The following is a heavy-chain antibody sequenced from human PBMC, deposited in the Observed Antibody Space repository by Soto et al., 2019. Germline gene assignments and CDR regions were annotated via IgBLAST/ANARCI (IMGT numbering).Heavy chain of an antibody. D-gene: IGHD4-17*01. J-gene: IGHJ5*02. CDR3: ARGVKSGDHSRRFDP. CDR2: MNPNSGNT. CDR1: GYTFTSYD. Sequence: QVQLVQSGAEVKKPGASVKVSCKASGYTFTSYDINWVRQATGQGFEYLGWMNPNSGNTGYVKKFQGRVTMTRATPMSTAHMELSSLRSEAAAVYYCARGVKSGDHSRRFDPWGPGTLVTVSS. V-gene: IGHV1-8*01.